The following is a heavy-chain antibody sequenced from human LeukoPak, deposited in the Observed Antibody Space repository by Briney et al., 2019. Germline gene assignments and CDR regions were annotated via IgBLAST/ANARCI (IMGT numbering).Heavy chain of an antibody. D-gene: IGHD5-12*01. Sequence: GGSLRLSCTVSGFTVSSNSMSWVRQAPGKGLEWVSFIYSGTIHYSDSVKGRFTISRDNSKNTLYLQMNSLRAEDTAVYYCAKDYIEDTYWAPIDYWGQGTLVTVSS. V-gene: IGHV3-66*03. J-gene: IGHJ4*02. CDR2: IYSGTI. CDR1: GFTVSSNS. CDR3: AKDYIEDTYWAPIDY.